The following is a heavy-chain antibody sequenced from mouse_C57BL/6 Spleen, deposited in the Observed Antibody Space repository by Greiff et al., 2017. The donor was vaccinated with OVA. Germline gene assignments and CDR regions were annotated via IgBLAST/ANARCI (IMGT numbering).Heavy chain of an antibody. CDR3: ARGSSYEAMDY. J-gene: IGHJ4*01. Sequence: VQLQQPGAELVMPGASVKLSCKASGYTFTSYWMHWVKQRPGQGLEWIGEIDPSDSYTNYNQKFKGKSTLTVDKSSSTAYMQLSSLTSEDSAVYYCARGSSYEAMDYWGQGTSVTVSS. D-gene: IGHD1-1*01. CDR2: IDPSDSYT. V-gene: IGHV1-69*01. CDR1: GYTFTSYW.